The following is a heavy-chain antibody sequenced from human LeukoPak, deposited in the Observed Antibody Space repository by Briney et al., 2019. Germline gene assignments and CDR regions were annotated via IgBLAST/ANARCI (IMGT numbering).Heavy chain of an antibody. Sequence: PSETLSLTCTVSGGSISSSSYYWGWIRQPPGKGLEWIGSIYYSGSTYYNPSLKSRVTISVDTSKNQFSLKLSSVTAADTAVYYCARRVSNWNDYYFDYWGQGTLVTVSS. CDR1: GGSISSSSYY. CDR3: ARRVSNWNDYYFDY. J-gene: IGHJ4*02. V-gene: IGHV4-39*01. CDR2: IYYSGST. D-gene: IGHD1-20*01.